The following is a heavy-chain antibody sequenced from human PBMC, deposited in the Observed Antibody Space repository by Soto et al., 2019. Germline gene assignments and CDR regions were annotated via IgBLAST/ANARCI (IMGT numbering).Heavy chain of an antibody. Sequence: QLLESGPGLVKPSETLSLTCTVSGGSISSSSYYWGWIRQPPGKGLEWIGSIYYSGSTYYNPSLKSRVTISVDTSKNQFSLKLSSVTAADTAVYYCARQNIAPRPVDYWGQGTLVTVSS. CDR3: ARQNIAPRPVDY. J-gene: IGHJ4*02. D-gene: IGHD6-13*01. CDR1: GGSISSSSYY. CDR2: IYYSGST. V-gene: IGHV4-39*01.